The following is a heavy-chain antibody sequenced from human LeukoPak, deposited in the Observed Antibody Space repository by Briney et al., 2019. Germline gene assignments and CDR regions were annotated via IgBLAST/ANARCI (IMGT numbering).Heavy chain of an antibody. J-gene: IGHJ3*02. D-gene: IGHD2-15*01. CDR1: GFTFSSYW. CDR2: SNSDGSSP. V-gene: IGHV3-74*01. CDR3: ARDEGIKRSFDI. Sequence: PGGSLRLSCAASGFTFSSYWMHWVRQAPGKGLVWVSRSNSDGSSPTYADSVKGRFTISRDNAKNTLYLQMNSLRAEDTAVYYCARDEGIKRSFDIWGQGTLVTVYS.